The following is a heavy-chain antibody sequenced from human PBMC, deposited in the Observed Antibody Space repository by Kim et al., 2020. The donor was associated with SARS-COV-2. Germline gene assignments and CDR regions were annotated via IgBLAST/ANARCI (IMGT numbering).Heavy chain of an antibody. CDR3: ARGYSSGWELNFDY. J-gene: IGHJ4*02. D-gene: IGHD6-19*01. Sequence: DSVKSRFTISRDNAKTSLYLQMNSMRDEDTAVYYCARGYSSGWELNFDYWGQRTLVTVSS. V-gene: IGHV3-48*02.